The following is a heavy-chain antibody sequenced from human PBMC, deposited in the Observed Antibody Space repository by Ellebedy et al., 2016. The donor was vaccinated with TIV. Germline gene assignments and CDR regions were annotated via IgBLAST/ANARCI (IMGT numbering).Heavy chain of an antibody. CDR3: ANTWYGRSVDDFDF. D-gene: IGHD1-14*01. Sequence: GGSLRLXCAASGFTFSGYGMSWVRQAPGKGLEWVSAISYSGVGTHYADSVKGRFTISRDNSKNTLYLQMNSLRAEDTAVYYCANTWYGRSVDDFDFWGQGTMVTVSS. CDR1: GFTFSGYG. CDR2: ISYSGVGT. J-gene: IGHJ3*01. V-gene: IGHV3-23*01.